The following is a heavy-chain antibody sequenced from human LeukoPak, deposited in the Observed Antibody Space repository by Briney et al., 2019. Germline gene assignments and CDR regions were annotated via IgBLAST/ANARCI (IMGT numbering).Heavy chain of an antibody. CDR3: ARDLSADSAFDY. D-gene: IGHD3-16*02. J-gene: IGHJ4*02. CDR2: INTSGGST. V-gene: IGHV1-46*01. Sequence: ASVKVSCQASGYSFTSYYIHWVRQAPGQGLEWMGIINTSGGSTKYAQKFQGRVTMTGDMSTSTVYMELSSLRSEDTAVYYCARDLSADSAFDYWGQGTLVTVSS. CDR1: GYSFTSYY.